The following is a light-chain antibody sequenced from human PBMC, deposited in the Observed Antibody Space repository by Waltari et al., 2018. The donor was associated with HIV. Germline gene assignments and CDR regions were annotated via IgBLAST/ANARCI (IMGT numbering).Light chain of an antibody. J-gene: IGLJ3*02. V-gene: IGLV8-61*01. Sequence: QTVVTQEPSFSVSPGGTVTLTCGLSSGSVSSSYYPSWYQQTPGQAPRTLIYSPTPRSAGVPDRFSGSILGNKAALTITGAQADDESDYYCVLYMGNGISVFGGGTKLTVL. CDR1: SGSVSSSYY. CDR2: SPT. CDR3: VLYMGNGISV.